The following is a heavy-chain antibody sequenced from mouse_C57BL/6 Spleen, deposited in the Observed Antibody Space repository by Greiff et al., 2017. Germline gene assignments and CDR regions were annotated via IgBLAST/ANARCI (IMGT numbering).Heavy chain of an antibody. D-gene: IGHD2-3*01. J-gene: IGHJ3*01. Sequence: DVHLVESGGGLVKPGGSLKLSCAASGFTFSDYGMHWVRQAPEKGLEWVAYISSGRSTIYYADTVKGRFTISRDNAKNTLFLQMTSLRSEDTAMYYCARGIYDGYPFAYWGQGTLVTVSA. V-gene: IGHV5-17*01. CDR1: GFTFSDYG. CDR2: ISSGRSTI. CDR3: ARGIYDGYPFAY.